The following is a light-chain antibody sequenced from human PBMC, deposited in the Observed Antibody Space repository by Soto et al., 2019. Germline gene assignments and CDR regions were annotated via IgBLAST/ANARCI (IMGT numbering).Light chain of an antibody. CDR1: QSITGW. J-gene: IGKJ2*01. CDR3: KHYTTSSGYI. CDR2: KAS. Sequence: DIPLTQSPSTLSASVGDRVTITCRASQSITGWLAWYQQKPGTAPKLLIYKASNLQSGVPSRFSGSGSGTEFTLTISSLQPDDFATYYCKHYTTSSGYIFGQGTRLEIK. V-gene: IGKV1-5*03.